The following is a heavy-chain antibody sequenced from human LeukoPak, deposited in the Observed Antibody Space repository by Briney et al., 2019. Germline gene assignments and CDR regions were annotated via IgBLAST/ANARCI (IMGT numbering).Heavy chain of an antibody. CDR2: IIPLFGTA. Sequence: SVKVSCKASGGTFNTYPIGWVRQAPGQGLEWMGGIIPLFGTAYYAQKFRGKVTITADESTSTAYLELSSLRSDDTAVYFCARGSNFGRIPYYFDSWGQGTLVTVSS. J-gene: IGHJ4*02. V-gene: IGHV1-69*13. D-gene: IGHD1-1*01. CDR3: ARGSNFGRIPYYFDS. CDR1: GGTFNTYP.